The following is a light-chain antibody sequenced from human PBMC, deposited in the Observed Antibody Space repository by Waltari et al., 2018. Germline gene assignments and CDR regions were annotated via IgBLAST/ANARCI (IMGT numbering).Light chain of an antibody. V-gene: IGKV3-15*01. CDR1: QSISSN. J-gene: IGKJ1*01. Sequence: EIVLTQSPGTLSLSPGERATLSCRASQSISSNLAWYQQKPGQAPRLLIYGASTRATGIPARFSGGGSGAEYTLTIRSLQSDDVAVYYCQQYHDWPPWTFGQGTRVEIK. CDR2: GAS. CDR3: QQYHDWPPWT.